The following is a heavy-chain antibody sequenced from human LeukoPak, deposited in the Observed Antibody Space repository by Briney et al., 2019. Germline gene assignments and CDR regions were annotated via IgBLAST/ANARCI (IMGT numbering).Heavy chain of an antibody. D-gene: IGHD5-18*01. V-gene: IGHV1-2*02. CDR3: ARALSGITGYTYGRGIDY. J-gene: IGHJ4*02. CDR1: GYTFTGYY. CDR2: INPNSGGT. Sequence: ASVKVSCKASGYTFTGYYIHWVRQAPGQGLKWMGWINPNSGGTNYAQKFQGRVTMTRDTSISTAYMELTRLRSDDTAVYYCARALSGITGYTYGRGIDYWGQGTLVTVSS.